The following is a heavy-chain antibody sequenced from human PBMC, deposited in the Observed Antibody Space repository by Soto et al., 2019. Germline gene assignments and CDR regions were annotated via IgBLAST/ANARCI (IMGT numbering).Heavy chain of an antibody. CDR3: ARTVLPWNYPFAI. D-gene: IGHD1-7*01. V-gene: IGHV1-2*04. CDR2: INPNSGGT. CDR1: GYTFTGYY. Sequence: ASVKVSCKASGYTFTGYYMHWVRQAPGQGLEWMGWINPNSGGTNYAQKFQGWVTMTRDTSISTAYMELSRLRSDDTAVYYCARTVLPWNYPFAIWGQGTMVTVSS. J-gene: IGHJ3*02.